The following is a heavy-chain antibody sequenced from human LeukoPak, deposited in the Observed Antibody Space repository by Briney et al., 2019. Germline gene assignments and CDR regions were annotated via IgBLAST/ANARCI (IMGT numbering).Heavy chain of an antibody. CDR3: AREGSGYEPSYDY. CDR2: IIPILGIA. J-gene: IGHJ4*02. Sequence: ASVKVSCKASGGTFSSYAISWVRQAPGQGLEWIGRIIPILGIANYAQKFQGRVTITADKSTSTAYMELSSLRSEDTAVYYCAREGSGYEPSYDYWGQGTLVTVSS. V-gene: IGHV1-69*04. D-gene: IGHD5-12*01. CDR1: GGTFSSYA.